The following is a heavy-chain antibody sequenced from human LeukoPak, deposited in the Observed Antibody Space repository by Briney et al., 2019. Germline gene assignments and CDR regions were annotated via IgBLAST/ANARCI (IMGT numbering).Heavy chain of an antibody. CDR2: IYYSGST. V-gene: IGHV4-59*01. D-gene: IGHD6-19*01. Sequence: SETLSLICTVSGGSISSYYWSWIRQPPGKGLEWIGYIYYSGSTNYNPSLKSRVTISVDTSKNQFSLKLSSVTAADTAVYYCARDRIYSRRSGWSRELNWFDPWGQGTLVTVSS. J-gene: IGHJ5*02. CDR1: GGSISSYY. CDR3: ARDRIYSRRSGWSRELNWFDP.